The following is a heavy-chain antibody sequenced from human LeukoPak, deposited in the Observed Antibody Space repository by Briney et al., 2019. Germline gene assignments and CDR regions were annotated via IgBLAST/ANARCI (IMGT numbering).Heavy chain of an antibody. CDR2: IKQDGSEK. J-gene: IGHJ4*02. CDR3: AAPGYSSGWTPLDY. CDR1: GFSFSSYW. D-gene: IGHD6-19*01. Sequence: GGSLRLSCAASGFSFSSYWMSWVRQAPGKGLEWVANIKQDGSEKYYVDSVKGRFTISRDNAKHSLYLQMNSLRDEDTAVYYCAAPGYSSGWTPLDYWGLGTLVTVSS. V-gene: IGHV3-7*01.